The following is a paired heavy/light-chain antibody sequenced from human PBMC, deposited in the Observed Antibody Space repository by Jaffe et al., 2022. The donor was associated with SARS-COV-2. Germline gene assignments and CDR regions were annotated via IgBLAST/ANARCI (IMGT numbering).Heavy chain of an antibody. J-gene: IGHJ4*02. CDR1: GASIGSGGHN. Sequence: QVQLQESGPGPVKPSQTLSLTCTVSGASIGSGGHNWNWIRQHPGMGLEWIAYISDSGYTQYSSTLKSRVTISVDTSKNQFSLQLTSVTAADTAVYYCARDKQDSGVGSFEYWGQGTLVTVAS. V-gene: IGHV4-31*03. D-gene: IGHD3-10*01. CDR2: ISDSGYT. CDR3: ARDKQDSGVGSFEY.
Light chain of an antibody. Sequence: DIVMTQSPDSLAVALGERATINCKSSQSVLYSSTNKNYLAWYQQKSGQPPTLLIYWASTRESGVPDRFSGSGSGTDFTLTISSLQAEDVADYYCQQYYSIPYTFGQGTKLEIK. CDR3: QQYYSIPYT. CDR1: QSVLYSSTNKNY. CDR2: WAS. V-gene: IGKV4-1*01. J-gene: IGKJ2*01.